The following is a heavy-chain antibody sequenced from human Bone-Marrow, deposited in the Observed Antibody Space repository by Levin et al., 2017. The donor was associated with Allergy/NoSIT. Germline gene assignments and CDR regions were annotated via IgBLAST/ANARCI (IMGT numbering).Heavy chain of an antibody. CDR1: GGSFSGYY. Sequence: SETLSLTCAVYGGSFSGYYWSWIRQPPGKGLEWIGEINHSGSTNYNPSLKSRVTISVDTSKNQFSLKLSSVTAADTAVYYCARGRRAVRGVNYYMDVWGKGTTVTVSS. V-gene: IGHV4-34*01. CDR2: INHSGST. CDR3: ARGRRAVRGVNYYMDV. J-gene: IGHJ6*03. D-gene: IGHD3-10*01.